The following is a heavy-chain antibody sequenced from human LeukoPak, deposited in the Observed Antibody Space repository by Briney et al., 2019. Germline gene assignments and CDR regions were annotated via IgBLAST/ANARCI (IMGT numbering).Heavy chain of an antibody. D-gene: IGHD1-26*01. Sequence: PGGSLRLSCAASGFTFSDYYMSWIRKAPGKGLEWVPYISSSGSTIYYADSVKGRFTISRDNAKNSLYLQMNSLRAEDTAVYYCAKVLQVGATWPPFDYWGQGTLVTVSS. CDR3: AKVLQVGATWPPFDY. J-gene: IGHJ4*02. CDR2: ISSSGSTI. V-gene: IGHV3-11*01. CDR1: GFTFSDYY.